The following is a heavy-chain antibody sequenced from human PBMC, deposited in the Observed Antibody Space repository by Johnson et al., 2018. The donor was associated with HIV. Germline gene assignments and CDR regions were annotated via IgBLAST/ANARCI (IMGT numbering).Heavy chain of an antibody. V-gene: IGHV3-30*02. D-gene: IGHD1-1*01. CDR2: IRYDGSNK. Sequence: QVQLVESGGGLIQPGGSLRLSCAASGLTVSSSYMSWVRQAPGKGLEWVAFIRYDGSNKYYTDSVKGRFTISRDNARNSLDLQMHSLRVEDTAVYYCAREGYSGTYFSAVDIWGQGTMVTVSS. J-gene: IGHJ3*02. CDR3: AREGYSGTYFSAVDI. CDR1: GLTVSSSY.